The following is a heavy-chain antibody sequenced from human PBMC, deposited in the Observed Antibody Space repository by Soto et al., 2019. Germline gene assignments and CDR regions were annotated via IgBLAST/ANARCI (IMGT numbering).Heavy chain of an antibody. CDR1: GGTHTYNA. CDR2: IGTVFGST. CDR3: ARDLGYGDEPNYGMDV. V-gene: IGHV1-46*01. J-gene: IGHJ6*02. D-gene: IGHD4-17*01. Sequence: GASVRFSCKASGGTHTYNAFSWVRQAPGQGLEWMGGIGTVFGSTSYAQKFQGRVTMTRDTSTSTVYMELSSLRSEDTAVYYCARDLGYGDEPNYGMDVWGQGTTVTVSS.